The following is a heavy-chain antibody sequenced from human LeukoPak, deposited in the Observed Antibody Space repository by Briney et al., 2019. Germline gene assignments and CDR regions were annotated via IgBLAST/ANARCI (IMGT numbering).Heavy chain of an antibody. J-gene: IGHJ5*02. CDR1: GGTFSGYA. D-gene: IGHD3-22*01. CDR3: ARRDYYDSSGYYH. Sequence: SVKVSCKASGGTFSGYAISWVRQAPGQGLEWMGGIIPIFGTANYAQKFQGRVTITTDESTSTAYMELSSLRSEDTAVYYCARRDYYDSSGYYHWGQGTLVTVSS. CDR2: IIPIFGTA. V-gene: IGHV1-69*05.